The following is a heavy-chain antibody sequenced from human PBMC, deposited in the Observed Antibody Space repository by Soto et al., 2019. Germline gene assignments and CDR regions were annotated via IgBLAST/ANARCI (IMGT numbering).Heavy chain of an antibody. V-gene: IGHV3-15*07. D-gene: IGHD6-6*01. Sequence: GGSLRLSCAASGFTFSNAWMNWVRQAPGKGLEWVGRIKSKTDGGTTDYAATVKGRFTISRDDSKNTLYLQMNSLKTEDTAVYYCTTDIAARPGPIDYWGQGTLVTVSS. CDR2: IKSKTDGGTT. CDR1: GFTFSNAW. J-gene: IGHJ4*02. CDR3: TTDIAARPGPIDY.